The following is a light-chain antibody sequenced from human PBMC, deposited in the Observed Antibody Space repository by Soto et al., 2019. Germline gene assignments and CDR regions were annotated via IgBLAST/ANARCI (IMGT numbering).Light chain of an antibody. CDR2: KAS. CDR1: QSISSW. CDR3: QQYNSFPT. V-gene: IGKV1-5*03. Sequence: DIQMTQSPSTLSASVGDRVTITCRASQSISSWLAWYQQKPGRAPKLLIYKASSLASGVPSRFSGSGSGTEFTLTISSLQPDVFVTYYCQQYNSFPTFGQGTKVEIK. J-gene: IGKJ1*01.